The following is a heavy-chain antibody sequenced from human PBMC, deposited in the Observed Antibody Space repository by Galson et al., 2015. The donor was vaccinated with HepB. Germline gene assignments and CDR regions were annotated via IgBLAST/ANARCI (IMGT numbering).Heavy chain of an antibody. J-gene: IGHJ3*02. CDR2: ISTNSGNT. Sequence: SVKVSCKASGYTFTSYGISWVRQAPGQGLEWMGWISTNSGNTYYAQKFQDRFIMTTERSTSTAYMELRSLTSDDTAMYYCARGVRYAFEMWGPGTMVIV. D-gene: IGHD3-10*02. CDR1: GYTFTSYG. V-gene: IGHV1-18*01. CDR3: ARGVRYAFEM.